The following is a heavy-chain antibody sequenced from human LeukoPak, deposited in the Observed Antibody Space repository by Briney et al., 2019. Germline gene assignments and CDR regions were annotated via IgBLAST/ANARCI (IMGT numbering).Heavy chain of an antibody. V-gene: IGHV3-21*01. CDR3: ARGRGELLSYNWFDH. Sequence: GGSLRLSCAASGFTFSSYSMNWVRQAPGKGLEWVSSISSSSSDIYYADSVKGRFTISRDNAKNSLYLQMNSLRAEDTAVYYCARGRGELLSYNWFDHWGQGTLVTVSS. CDR1: GFTFSSYS. D-gene: IGHD1-26*01. J-gene: IGHJ5*02. CDR2: ISSSSSDI.